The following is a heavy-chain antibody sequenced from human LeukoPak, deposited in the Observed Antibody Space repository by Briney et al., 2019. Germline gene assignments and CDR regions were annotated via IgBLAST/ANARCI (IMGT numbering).Heavy chain of an antibody. Sequence: GGSLRLSCEGSGFSFGTYGMSWVRHAPGRGLEWVATISGSGVSIYYAESVKDRFSISRDNNENTVTLQMHSLRAEDTALYYCAKVGWYGDLEHWGQGTLVTVSS. V-gene: IGHV3-23*01. CDR2: ISGSGVSI. D-gene: IGHD3-10*01. CDR1: GFSFGTYG. CDR3: AKVGWYGDLEH. J-gene: IGHJ1*01.